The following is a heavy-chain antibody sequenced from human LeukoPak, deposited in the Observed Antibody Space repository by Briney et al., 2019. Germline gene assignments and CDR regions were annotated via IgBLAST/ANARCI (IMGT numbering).Heavy chain of an antibody. Sequence: ASETLSLTCTVSGGSLSGYYWSWIRQPPGKGLEWIAIIYYSGGTYYNPSLKSRVTISVDTSRNQFSLMLRSVTAADTAVYYCARHISRQWHLDYWGQGKLVTVSS. D-gene: IGHD6-19*01. J-gene: IGHJ4*02. CDR2: IYYSGGT. V-gene: IGHV4-59*04. CDR3: ARHISRQWHLDY. CDR1: GGSLSGYY.